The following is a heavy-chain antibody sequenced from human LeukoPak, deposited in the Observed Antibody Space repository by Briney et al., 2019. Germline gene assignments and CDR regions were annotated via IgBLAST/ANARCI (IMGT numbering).Heavy chain of an antibody. J-gene: IGHJ4*02. CDR2: IRSKANSYAT. CDR1: GFTFSGSA. V-gene: IGHV3-73*01. Sequence: PGGSLRLTCAASGFTFSGSAMHWVRQASGKGLEWVGRIRSKANSYATAYAASVKGRFTISRDDSKNTAYLQMNSLKTEDTAVYYCTSRGYYYDSSGYLDYWGQGTLVTVSS. D-gene: IGHD3-22*01. CDR3: TSRGYYYDSSGYLDY.